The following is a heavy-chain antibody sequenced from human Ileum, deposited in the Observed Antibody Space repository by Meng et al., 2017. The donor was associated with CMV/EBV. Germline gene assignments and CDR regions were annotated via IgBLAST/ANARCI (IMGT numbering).Heavy chain of an antibody. J-gene: IGHJ6*02. D-gene: IGHD2-2*01. CDR2: ISSSSSYI. CDR3: AREDCSSTSCYLGYYYYGMDV. Sequence: GESLKISCSASGFTLASHDINWVRQAPGKGLEWVSSISSSSSYIYYADSVKGRFTISRDNAKNSLYLQMNSLRAEDTAVYYCAREDCSSTSCYLGYYYYGMDVWGQGTTVTVSS. CDR1: GFTLASHD. V-gene: IGHV3-21*01.